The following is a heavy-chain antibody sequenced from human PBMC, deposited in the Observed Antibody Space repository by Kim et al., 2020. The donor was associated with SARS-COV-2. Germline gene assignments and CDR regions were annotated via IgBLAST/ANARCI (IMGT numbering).Heavy chain of an antibody. D-gene: IGHD3-3*01. J-gene: IGHJ6*02. CDR2: ISASGNTI. CDR3: ARNYDEYYYGMDV. CDR1: GFTFNSYE. Sequence: GGSLRLSCAASGFTFNSYEINWVRQAPGKGLEWVSYISASGNTIYYADSVKGRFTISRDNAKNSLYMQMNSLRAEDTAVYYCARNYDEYYYGMDVWGQGT. V-gene: IGHV3-48*03.